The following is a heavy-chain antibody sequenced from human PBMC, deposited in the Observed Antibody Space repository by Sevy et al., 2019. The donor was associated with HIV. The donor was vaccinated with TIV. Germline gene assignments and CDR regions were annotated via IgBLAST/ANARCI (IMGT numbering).Heavy chain of an antibody. V-gene: IGHV3-23*01. Sequence: GGSLRLSCAASGFTFSSYAMSWVRQAPGKGLECVSAISGSGGSTYYADSVKGRFTISRDNSKNSMYLQMNSLRAEDMAVDYCAKLERAYYDFWSSYYNLGSGPPHDYWGQGTLVTVSS. CDR2: ISGSGGST. J-gene: IGHJ4*02. D-gene: IGHD3-3*01. CDR1: GFTFSSYA. CDR3: AKLERAYYDFWSSYYNLGSGPPHDY.